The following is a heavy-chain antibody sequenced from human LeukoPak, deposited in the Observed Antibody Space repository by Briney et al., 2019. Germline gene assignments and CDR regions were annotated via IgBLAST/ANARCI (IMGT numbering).Heavy chain of an antibody. CDR1: GYSFTSYW. J-gene: IGHJ6*02. V-gene: IGHV5-51*01. CDR2: IYPGDSDT. D-gene: IGHD3-10*01. CDR3: ARRGSGSYFNYYGMDV. Sequence: GESLKISCKGSGYSFTSYWIGWVRQMPGKGLEWMGIIYPGDSDTRYSPSFQGQVTISADKSISTAYLQWSSLKASDTAMYYCARRGSGSYFNYYGMDVWGQGTTVTVSS.